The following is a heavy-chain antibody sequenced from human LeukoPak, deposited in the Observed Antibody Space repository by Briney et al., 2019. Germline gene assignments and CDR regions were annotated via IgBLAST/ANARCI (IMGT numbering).Heavy chain of an antibody. D-gene: IGHD2-2*01. V-gene: IGHV4-59*01. Sequence: SSETLSLTCTVSGGSMSSFYWSWIRQPPGKGLEWIGHIYYSGSTNYNPSLKSRVTISVDTSKKQFSLKLSSVTAADTAVYYCARGGSRYCSSTSCYAPFDPWGQGTLVTVSS. CDR1: GGSMSSFY. CDR3: ARGGSRYCSSTSCYAPFDP. J-gene: IGHJ5*02. CDR2: IYYSGST.